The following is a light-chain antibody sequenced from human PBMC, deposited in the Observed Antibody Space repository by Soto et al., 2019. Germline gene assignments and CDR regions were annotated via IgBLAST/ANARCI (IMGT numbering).Light chain of an antibody. CDR3: SSYARNRDIL. V-gene: IGLV2-8*01. CDR1: SSDVGGYSY. CDR2: EVS. Sequence: QSALTQPPSASGSPGQSVAISCTGTSSDVGGYSYVSWYQQHPGKAPKLMIYEVSKRPSGVPDRFSGSKSGNTASLTVSGLQDADEADYYCSSYARNRDILFGGGTKLTVL. J-gene: IGLJ3*02.